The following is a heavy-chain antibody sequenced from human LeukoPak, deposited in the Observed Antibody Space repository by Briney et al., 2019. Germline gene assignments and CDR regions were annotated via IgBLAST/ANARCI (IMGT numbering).Heavy chain of an antibody. CDR1: GYTFTSYG. CDR2: ISAYNGNT. CDR3: ARDISSQVVGDAFDI. Sequence: GASVKVSCKASGYTFTSYGISWVRQAPGQGLEWMGWISAYNGNTNYAQKLQGRVTMTTDTSTSTAYMELRSLRSDDTAVYYCARDISSQVVGDAFDIWGQGTMVTVSS. D-gene: IGHD2-15*01. J-gene: IGHJ3*02. V-gene: IGHV1-18*01.